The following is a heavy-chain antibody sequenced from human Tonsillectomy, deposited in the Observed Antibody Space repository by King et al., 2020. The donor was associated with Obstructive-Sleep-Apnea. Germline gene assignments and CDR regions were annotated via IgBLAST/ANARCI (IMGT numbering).Heavy chain of an antibody. CDR1: GYTFISYG. V-gene: IGHV1-18*04. J-gene: IGHJ3*02. CDR3: ARAGTDGGQRAFDI. CDR2: VRAYNGNT. Sequence: QLVQSGAEVKKPGAAVKVSGKASGYTFISYGISWVRQAPGQGLEVMGWVRAYNGNTNSARKLQSRVTMTTDTSTSTAYMELSGRRSDDTAVYYCARAGTDGGQRAFDIWGQGTMVTVSS. D-gene: IGHD3-10*01.